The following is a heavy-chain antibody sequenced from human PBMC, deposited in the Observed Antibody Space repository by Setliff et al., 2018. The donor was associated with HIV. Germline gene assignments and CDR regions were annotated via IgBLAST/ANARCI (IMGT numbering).Heavy chain of an antibody. CDR3: GKFFGTSPLVGYFDI. Sequence: GGSLRLSCAGSGFTFSSYAMSWVRQAPGKGLEWVSVITNSGSDTYHADSVKGRFTISRDKSKNTVYLQMNSMRAEDTVIYYCGKFFGTSPLVGYFDIWGRGTRVTVS. V-gene: IGHV3-23*01. J-gene: IGHJ2*01. CDR1: GFTFSSYA. CDR2: ITNSGSDT. D-gene: IGHD3-10*01.